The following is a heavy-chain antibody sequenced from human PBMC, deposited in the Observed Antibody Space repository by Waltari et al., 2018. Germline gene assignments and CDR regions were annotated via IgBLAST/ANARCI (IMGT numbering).Heavy chain of an antibody. J-gene: IGHJ4*02. V-gene: IGHV4-39*01. CDR1: GGSISSSSYY. D-gene: IGHD6-6*01. CDR3: AGHTLVRGSDY. Sequence: QLQLQESGPGLVKPSETLSLTCTVSGGSISSSSYYWGWIRQPPGKGLEWIGSIYYSGSTYYNPSLKSRVTISVDTSKNQFSLKLSSVTAADTAVYYCAGHTLVRGSDYWGQGTLVTVSS. CDR2: IYYSGST.